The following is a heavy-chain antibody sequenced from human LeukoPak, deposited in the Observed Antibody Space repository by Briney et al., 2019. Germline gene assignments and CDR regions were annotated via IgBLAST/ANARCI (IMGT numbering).Heavy chain of an antibody. J-gene: IGHJ6*03. CDR1: GGSFSGYY. Sequence: SETLSLTCAVYGGSFSGYYWSWIRQPPGKGLEWIGSIYYSGSTYYNPSLKSRVTISVDTSKNQFSLKLSSVTAADTAVYYCARHFPNYYGSGSYLTPYMDVWGKGTTVTISS. V-gene: IGHV4-34*01. D-gene: IGHD3-10*01. CDR3: ARHFPNYYGSGSYLTPYMDV. CDR2: IYYSGST.